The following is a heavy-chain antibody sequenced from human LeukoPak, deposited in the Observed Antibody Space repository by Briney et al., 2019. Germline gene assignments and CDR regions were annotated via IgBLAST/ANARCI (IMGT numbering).Heavy chain of an antibody. J-gene: IGHJ3*02. CDR1: GLPLKSNY. Sequence: GSLRLFCSASGLPLKSNYINWVRPAPGKGLVGGSVIYSGRRTNYADSVKGRFTISTDSSKNTLYLQMNSLRAEDTAVYYCARDFYGSGRYSHAFDIWGQGTVVTVSS. V-gene: IGHV3-66*01. CDR2: IYSGRRT. CDR3: ARDFYGSGRYSHAFDI. D-gene: IGHD3-10*01.